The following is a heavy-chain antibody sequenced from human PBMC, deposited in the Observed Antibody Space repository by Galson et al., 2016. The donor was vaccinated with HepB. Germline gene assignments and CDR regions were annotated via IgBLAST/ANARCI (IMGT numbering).Heavy chain of an antibody. D-gene: IGHD3-22*01. J-gene: IGHJ4*02. CDR1: GNTFTGDY. Sequence: SVKVSCKASGNTFTGDYLHWVRQAPGQGLEWMGRVNPSSGSTIYAHNFQGRVTMTRDTSLGTAYMELSRLRSDDTAVYYCASSGYYSNLNYWGQGALVTVSS. V-gene: IGHV1-2*06. CDR3: ASSGYYSNLNY. CDR2: VNPSSGST.